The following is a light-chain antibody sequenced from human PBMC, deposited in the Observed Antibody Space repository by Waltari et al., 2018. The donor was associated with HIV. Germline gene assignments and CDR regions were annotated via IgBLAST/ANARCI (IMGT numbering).Light chain of an antibody. CDR1: SDDVGGDDY. CDR3: CSYTSSSTPFV. V-gene: IGLV2-14*03. Sequence: QSALTQTASVSGSPGQSVTISCTGPSDDVGGDDYVSWYQQHPGKAPKLILYDVTNRPSGISSRFSGSKSGNAASLIISGLQAEDEADYYCCSYTSSSTPFVFGTGTRVTVL. CDR2: DVT. J-gene: IGLJ1*01.